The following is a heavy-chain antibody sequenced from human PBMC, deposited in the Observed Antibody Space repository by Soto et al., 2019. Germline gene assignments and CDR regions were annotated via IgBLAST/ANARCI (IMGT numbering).Heavy chain of an antibody. D-gene: IGHD6-13*01. CDR1: GYTFTSYY. V-gene: IGHV1-46*01. Sequence: QVQLVQSGAEVKNPGASVKVSCKSSGYTFTSYYLHWVRQAPGQGLEWMGVINPNGGRATYAQTFQGRVTMTSGTSSNTVYMEVGSLISEDMAVYYCARAAAPGSGRRVDVWGQGTTVIVSS. CDR3: ARAAAPGSGRRVDV. J-gene: IGHJ6*02. CDR2: INPNGGRA.